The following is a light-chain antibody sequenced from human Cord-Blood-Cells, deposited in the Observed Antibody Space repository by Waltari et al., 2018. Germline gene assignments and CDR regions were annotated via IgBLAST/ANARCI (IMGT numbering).Light chain of an antibody. CDR3: SSYTSSSTNWV. CDR1: SSYVGGYNS. V-gene: IGLV2-14*01. Sequence: QSALTQPASVSGSPGQSITIPCTGPSSYVGGYNSVSWYQQHPGKAPKLMIYDVSNRPSWVSNRFSGSKSGNTASLTISGLQAEDEADYYCSSYTSSSTNWVFGGGTKLTVL. CDR2: DVS. J-gene: IGLJ3*02.